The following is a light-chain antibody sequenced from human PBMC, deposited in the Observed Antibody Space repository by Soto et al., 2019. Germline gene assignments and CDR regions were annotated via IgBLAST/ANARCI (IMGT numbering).Light chain of an antibody. J-gene: IGLJ2*01. CDR2: HVS. CDR3: CSYAGSYTWV. CDR1: SSDVGGYNY. Sequence: QSALTQPRSVSGSPGQSVTISCTGTSSDVGGYNYVSWYQQHPGKAPKLMIYHVSKRPSGVPDRCSGSKSANTASLTISGLQAEDEADYYCCSYAGSYTWVFGGGTKLTVL. V-gene: IGLV2-11*01.